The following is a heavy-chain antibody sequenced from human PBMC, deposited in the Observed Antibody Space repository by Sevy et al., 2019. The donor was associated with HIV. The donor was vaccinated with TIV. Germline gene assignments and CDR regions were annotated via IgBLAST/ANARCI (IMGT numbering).Heavy chain of an antibody. V-gene: IGHV3-7*01. J-gene: IGHJ4*02. CDR1: GFTFSSYW. Sequence: GGSLRLSCAASGFTFSSYWMNWVRQAPGKGLEWGANIKQDGSEKYYVDSVKGRFTISRDNAKNSMNLQMNSLRAEDTAVYYCARALPAAASYWGQGTLVTVSS. CDR3: ARALPAAASY. CDR2: IKQDGSEK. D-gene: IGHD6-25*01.